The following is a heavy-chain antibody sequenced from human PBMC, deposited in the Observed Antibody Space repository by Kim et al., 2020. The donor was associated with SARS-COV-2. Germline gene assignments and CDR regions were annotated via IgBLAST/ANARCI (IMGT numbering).Heavy chain of an antibody. V-gene: IGHV4-59*08. D-gene: IGHD2-21*02. CDR2: FFSRSNT. CDR1: GGSLTSDY. J-gene: IGHJ2*01. Sequence: SETLSLTCTVSGGSLTSDYWTWLRQAPGTGLQWIGYFFSRSNTNYNPSLKSRVTISIDRAKNQFSLNLTSVTATDTAVYYCARGRYCGGDCYWYFDLWGRGALVSVSS. CDR3: ARGRYCGGDCYWYFDL.